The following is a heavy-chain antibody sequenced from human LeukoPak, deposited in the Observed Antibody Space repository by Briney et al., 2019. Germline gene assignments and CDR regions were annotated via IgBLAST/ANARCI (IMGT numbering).Heavy chain of an antibody. J-gene: IGHJ5*02. V-gene: IGHV3-21*01. CDR2: ISSSSSYI. CDR3: ARDGTTLEWLSTLGNWFDP. D-gene: IGHD3-3*01. Sequence: SGGSLRLSCAASGFTFSSYSMNWVRQAPGKGLEWVSSISSSSSYIYYADSVKGRFTISRDNAKNSLYLQMNSLRAEDTAVYYCARDGTTLEWLSTLGNWFDPWGQGTLVTVSS. CDR1: GFTFSSYS.